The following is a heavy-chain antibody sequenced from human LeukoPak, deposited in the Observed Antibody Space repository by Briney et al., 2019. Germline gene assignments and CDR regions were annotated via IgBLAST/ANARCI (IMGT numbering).Heavy chain of an antibody. V-gene: IGHV3-7*01. J-gene: IGHJ4*02. CDR2: VKEDGSQT. CDR1: GSSFINYA. Sequence: GGSLRLSCVASGSSFINYAMGWVRQAPGKGLEWVANVKEDGSQTYYVDSVKGRFIISKDNAKNSLYLQMNSLRVEDTAVYYCARMVWLSFFQWGQGTLVTVSS. CDR3: ARMVWLSFFQ. D-gene: IGHD5-18*01.